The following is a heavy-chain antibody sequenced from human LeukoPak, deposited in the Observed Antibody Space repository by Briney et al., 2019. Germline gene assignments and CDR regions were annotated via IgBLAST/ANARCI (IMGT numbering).Heavy chain of an antibody. CDR2: ISSSGSTK. J-gene: IGHJ4*02. CDR1: GITFSSYS. Sequence: GGSLRLSCGASGITFSSYSMNWVRQAPGKGLEWVSYISSSGSTKYYADSVKDRFTISRDNARNSLYLQMNSLRAEDTAVYFCARGGLSIMGYWGQGTLVTVSS. D-gene: IGHD2/OR15-2a*01. V-gene: IGHV3-48*01. CDR3: ARGGLSIMGY.